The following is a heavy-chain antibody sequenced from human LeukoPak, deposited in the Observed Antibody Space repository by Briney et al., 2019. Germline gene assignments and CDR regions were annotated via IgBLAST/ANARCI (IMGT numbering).Heavy chain of an antibody. J-gene: IGHJ5*02. Sequence: GASVKVSCKASGYTFTSYDINWVRQATGQGLEWMGWMNPNSGNTGYAQNFQGRVTMTRNTAISTAYMELSSLRSEDTAVYYCARGRQLYSYGYDWFDPWGQGTLVTVSS. V-gene: IGHV1-8*01. D-gene: IGHD5-18*01. CDR1: GYTFTSYD. CDR2: MNPNSGNT. CDR3: ARGRQLYSYGYDWFDP.